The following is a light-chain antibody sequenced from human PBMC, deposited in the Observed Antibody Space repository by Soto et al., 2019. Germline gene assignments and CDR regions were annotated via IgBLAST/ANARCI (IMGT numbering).Light chain of an antibody. V-gene: IGKV1-27*01. CDR1: QGIRNM. CDR3: QKYYNAPPT. Sequence: DIQMTQSPSSLSASVGDRVTITCRASQGIRNMLAWYQQKPGKVPKLLIYAASTLHSGVSSRFSGSGSGTDFTLTISSLQPEDVATYYCQKYYNAPPTFGLGTKLEIK. CDR2: AAS. J-gene: IGKJ2*01.